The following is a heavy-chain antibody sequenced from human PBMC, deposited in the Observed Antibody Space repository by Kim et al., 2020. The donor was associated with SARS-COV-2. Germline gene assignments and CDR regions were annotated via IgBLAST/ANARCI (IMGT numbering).Heavy chain of an antibody. CDR1: GFTLSDYA. CDR3: VREARNPWAYDYLDY. V-gene: IGHV3-64*02. Sequence: PGGSLRLSCVVSGFTLSDYAMHWVRQAPGKGLEYVAAIISNGFGRYYADSVRGRFTISRDESKNTLYLQMDSLRVEDKAVYHCVREARNPWAYDYLDYWGQGTLVSVSS. CDR2: IISNGFGR. D-gene: IGHD3-16*01. J-gene: IGHJ4*02.